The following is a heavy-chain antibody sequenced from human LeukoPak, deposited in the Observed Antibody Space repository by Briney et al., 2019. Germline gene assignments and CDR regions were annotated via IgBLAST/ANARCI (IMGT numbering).Heavy chain of an antibody. CDR1: GFTFSSYS. Sequence: PGGSLRLSCAASGFTFSSYSMNWVRQAPGKGLEWVSSFSSSSSYINYADSVKGRLTISRGNAKNSLYLQMNSLRAEDTAVYYCARAVAGTAYYSDYWGQGTLVTVSS. J-gene: IGHJ4*02. CDR3: ARAVAGTAYYSDY. D-gene: IGHD6-19*01. CDR2: FSSSSSYI. V-gene: IGHV3-21*01.